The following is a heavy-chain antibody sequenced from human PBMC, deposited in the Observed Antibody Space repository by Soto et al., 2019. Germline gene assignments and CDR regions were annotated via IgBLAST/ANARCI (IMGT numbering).Heavy chain of an antibody. D-gene: IGHD2-21*02. CDR3: ARQREPYCGGDCYSTVDY. CDR1: GYNFINHA. J-gene: IGHJ4*02. V-gene: IGHV1-3*01. CDR2: INAGPGNT. Sequence: ASVKVSCKASGYNFINHAIHWVRQAPGQRLEWMGWINAGPGNTKYSQNFQGRVTITRDTSASTAYMELSSLSSEDTAVYYCARQREPYCGGDCYSTVDYWGQGTLVTVSS.